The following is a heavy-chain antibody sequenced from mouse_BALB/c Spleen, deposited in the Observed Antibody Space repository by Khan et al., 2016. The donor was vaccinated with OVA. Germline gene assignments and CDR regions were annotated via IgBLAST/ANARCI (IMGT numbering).Heavy chain of an antibody. CDR1: GYTFTDFY. J-gene: IGHJ3*01. V-gene: IGHV1-77*01. CDR3: ARRNYFGYTFAN. CDR2: ISPGSGDT. D-gene: IGHD1-2*01. Sequence: QVQLKESGAELARPGASVKLSCKASGYTFTDFYINWVKQRTGQGLEWIGEISPGSGDTFYNERFKDKATLTADKSSNTAYMQLSSLTSEASAVYFGARRNYFGYTFANWGQGTLVTVSA.